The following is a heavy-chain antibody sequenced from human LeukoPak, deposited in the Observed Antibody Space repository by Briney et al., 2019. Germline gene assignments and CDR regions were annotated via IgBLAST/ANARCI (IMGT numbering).Heavy chain of an antibody. Sequence: GESLKISCAASGFTFSSYSMNWVRQAPGKGLEWVSSISSSSSYIYYADSVKGRFTISRDNAKNSLYLQMNSLRAEDTAVYYCAREGGRGWLQRAGFDYWGQGTLVTVSS. CDR1: GFTFSSYS. D-gene: IGHD5-24*01. CDR3: AREGGRGWLQRAGFDY. V-gene: IGHV3-21*01. J-gene: IGHJ4*02. CDR2: ISSSSSYI.